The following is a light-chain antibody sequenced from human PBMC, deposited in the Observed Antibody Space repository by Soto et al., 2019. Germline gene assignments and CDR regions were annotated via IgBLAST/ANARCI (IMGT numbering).Light chain of an antibody. V-gene: IGKV3-20*01. CDR2: GES. CDR3: QQYGSSGT. J-gene: IGKJ1*01. Sequence: EIMLTQSPATLSLSPGERATLSCRASQSVSSYLAWYQQKPGQAPRLLIYGESNRATGIPDRFSGSGSGTDFTLTISRLEPEDFAVYYCQQYGSSGTFGQGTKVDIK. CDR1: QSVSSY.